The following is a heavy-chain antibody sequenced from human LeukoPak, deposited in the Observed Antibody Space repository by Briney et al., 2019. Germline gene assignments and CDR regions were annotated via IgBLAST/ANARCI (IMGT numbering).Heavy chain of an antibody. CDR1: GFTFSSYW. V-gene: IGHV3-7*01. Sequence: HPGGSLRLSCAVSGFTFSSYWMSWVRQAPGKGLEWVANIKQDGSDKYYVDSVKGRFTISRDNSKNTLYLQMNSLRAEDTAVYYCAKDDGRIVGASMIWGQGTLVTVSS. D-gene: IGHD1-26*01. CDR2: IKQDGSDK. J-gene: IGHJ4*02. CDR3: AKDDGRIVGASMI.